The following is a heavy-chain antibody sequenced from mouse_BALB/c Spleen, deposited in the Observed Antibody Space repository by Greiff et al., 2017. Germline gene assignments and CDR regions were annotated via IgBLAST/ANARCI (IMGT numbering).Heavy chain of an antibody. CDR1: GFTFSDYY. Sequence: EVHLVESGGGLVKPGGSLKLSCAASGFTFSDYYMYWVRQTPEKRLEWVATISDGGSYTYYPDSVKGRFTISRDNAKNNLYLQMSSLKSEDTAMYYCASLYYGSSYRAMDYWGQGTSVTVSS. CDR3: ASLYYGSSYRAMDY. CDR2: ISDGGSYT. V-gene: IGHV5-4*02. D-gene: IGHD1-1*01. J-gene: IGHJ4*01.